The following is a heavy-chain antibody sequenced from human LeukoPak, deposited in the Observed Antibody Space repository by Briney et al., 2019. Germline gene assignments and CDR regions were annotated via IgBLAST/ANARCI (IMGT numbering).Heavy chain of an antibody. CDR2: IYYSGST. CDR1: GGSISSYY. Sequence: SETLSLTCTVSGGSISSYYWSWIRQPPGKGLEWIGYIYYSGSTNYSPSLKSRVTISVDTSKNQFSLKLSSVTAADTAVYYCARTAVAGPDYFDYWGQGTLVTVSS. CDR3: ARTAVAGPDYFDY. D-gene: IGHD6-19*01. V-gene: IGHV4-59*01. J-gene: IGHJ4*02.